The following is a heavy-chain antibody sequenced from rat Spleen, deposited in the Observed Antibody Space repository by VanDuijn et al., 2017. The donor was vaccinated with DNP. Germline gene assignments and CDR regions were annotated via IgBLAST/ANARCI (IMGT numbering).Heavy chain of an antibody. V-gene: IGHV3-1*01. J-gene: IGHJ2*01. Sequence: EVQLQESGSGLVKPSQSLSLTCSVTGYSITSNFWGWIRKFPGNKMEYIGHISYSGRTIYNPSLKSRISISRDTSKNHFFLQLNSVTTEDTATYYCARWTRYFDSWGQGVMVTVSS. CDR1: GYSITSNF. CDR3: ARWTRYFDS. CDR2: ISYSGRT. D-gene: IGHD1-7*01.